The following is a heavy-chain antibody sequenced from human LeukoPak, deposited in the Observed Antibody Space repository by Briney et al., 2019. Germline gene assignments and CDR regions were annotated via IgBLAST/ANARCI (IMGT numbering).Heavy chain of an antibody. CDR1: GFTFNNYA. CDR2: ISGSGGST. CDR3: AKDFDGSTWFGRNYMDV. Sequence: GGSLRLSCAASGFTFNNYAMSWVRQAPGKGLEWVSGISGSGGSTYYLDSVKGRFTISRDNSKNTLYLQMNSLRAEDTAVYYCAKDFDGSTWFGRNYMDVWGKGTTVTVSS. V-gene: IGHV3-23*01. J-gene: IGHJ6*03. D-gene: IGHD6-13*01.